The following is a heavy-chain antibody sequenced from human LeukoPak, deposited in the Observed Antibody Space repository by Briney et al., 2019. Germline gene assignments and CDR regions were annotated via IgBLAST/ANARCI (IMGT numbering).Heavy chain of an antibody. CDR2: I. V-gene: IGHV3-23*01. CDR1: GFTFGDYA. J-gene: IGHJ4*02. CDR3: VGGYQLLLFDD. D-gene: IGHD2-2*01. Sequence: GGSLRLSCADSGFTFGDYAMSWVRQAPGKGLEWVSAIDSVKGRFTISRDNSKNTLYLQMKSLRAGDTALYYCVGGYQLLLFDDWGQGTLVTVSS.